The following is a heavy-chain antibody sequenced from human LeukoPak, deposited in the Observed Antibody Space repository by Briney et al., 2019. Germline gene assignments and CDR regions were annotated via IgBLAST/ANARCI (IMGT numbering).Heavy chain of an antibody. D-gene: IGHD2-15*01. CDR1: GYTFTSYG. V-gene: IGHV1-18*04. CDR3: ARVPDIVVVVAAPLYYFDY. CDR2: ISAYNGNT. J-gene: IGHJ4*02. Sequence: ASVKVSCKASGYTFTSYGISWVRQAPGQGLEWMGWISAYNGNTNYAQKLQGRVTMTTDTSTSTAYMELRSLRSDDTAVYYCARVPDIVVVVAAPLYYFDYWGQGTLVTVSS.